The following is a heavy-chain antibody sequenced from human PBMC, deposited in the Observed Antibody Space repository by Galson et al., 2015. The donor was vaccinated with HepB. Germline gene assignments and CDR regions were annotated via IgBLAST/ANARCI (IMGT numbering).Heavy chain of an antibody. CDR3: ARSLGRRGVDPQPYYFDY. V-gene: IGHV3-48*02. J-gene: IGHJ4*02. D-gene: IGHD1-26*01. CDR2: ISTGSSTK. Sequence: SLRLSGAASGFTFSSYGMSWVRQGPGKGLEWGSYISTGSSTKYYADSVKGRLTISRDNAKSSLYLQLNSLRDEDTAAYYCARSLGRRGVDPQPYYFDYWGQGTLVTVSP. CDR1: GFTFSSYG.